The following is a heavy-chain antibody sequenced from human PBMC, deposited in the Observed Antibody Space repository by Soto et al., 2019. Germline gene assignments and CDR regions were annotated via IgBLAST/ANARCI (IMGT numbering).Heavy chain of an antibody. V-gene: IGHV5-51*01. Sequence: PGESLKISCKGSGYNFTKYWIGWVRQMPGKGLEWMGIIYPGDSDTRYSPSFRGQVTISADKSISAAYLQWSSLKASDTAMYYCARQEGAPVLFYYGMDVWGQGTTVTVSS. CDR3: ARQEGAPVLFYYGMDV. CDR1: GYNFTKYW. J-gene: IGHJ6*02. D-gene: IGHD1-26*01. CDR2: IYPGDSDT.